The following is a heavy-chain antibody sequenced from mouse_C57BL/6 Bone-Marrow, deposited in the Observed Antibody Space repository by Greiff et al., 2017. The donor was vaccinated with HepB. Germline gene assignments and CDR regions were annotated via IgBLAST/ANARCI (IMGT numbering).Heavy chain of an antibody. V-gene: IGHV1-14*01. CDR1: GYTFTSYV. D-gene: IGHD2-14*01. Sequence: EVQLQQSGPELVKPGASVKMSCQASGYTFTSYVMHWVKQKPGQGLEWIGYINPYNDGTNYNEKFKGKATLTSDKSSSTAYMELIIVTSEDSAVYYCARGVCRYDMRAMDYWGQGTSVTVSS. CDR2: INPYNDGT. CDR3: ARGVCRYDMRAMDY. J-gene: IGHJ4*01.